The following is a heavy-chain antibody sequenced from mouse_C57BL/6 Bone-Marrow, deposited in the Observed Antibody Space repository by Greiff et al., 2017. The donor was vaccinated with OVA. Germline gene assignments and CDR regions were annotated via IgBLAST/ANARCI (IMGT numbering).Heavy chain of an antibody. CDR3: ARGTTEGWFAY. Sequence: EVKLVESGGGLVKPGGSLKLSCAASGFTFSDYGMHWVRQAPEKGLEWVAYISSGSSTIYYADTVKGRFTISRDNAKNTLFLQMTSLRSEDTAMYYCARGTTEGWFAYWGQGTLVTVSA. CDR1: GFTFSDYG. V-gene: IGHV5-17*01. J-gene: IGHJ3*01. D-gene: IGHD1-1*01. CDR2: ISSGSSTI.